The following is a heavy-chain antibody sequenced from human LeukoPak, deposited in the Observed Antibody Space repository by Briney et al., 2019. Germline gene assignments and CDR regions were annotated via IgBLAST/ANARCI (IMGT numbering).Heavy chain of an antibody. Sequence: SETLSLTCTVSGGSISSSSYYWGWIREPPGKGLEWIGSIYYSGSTYYNPSLKSRVTISVDTSKNQFSLKLSSVTAADTAVYYCARRPGNDAFDIWGQGTMVTVSS. J-gene: IGHJ3*02. V-gene: IGHV4-39*01. D-gene: IGHD1-1*01. CDR1: GGSISSSSYY. CDR2: IYYSGST. CDR3: ARRPGNDAFDI.